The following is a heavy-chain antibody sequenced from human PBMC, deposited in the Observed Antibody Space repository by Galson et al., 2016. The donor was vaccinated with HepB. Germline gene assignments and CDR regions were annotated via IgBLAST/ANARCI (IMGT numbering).Heavy chain of an antibody. D-gene: IGHD6-19*01. V-gene: IGHV3-23*01. J-gene: IGHJ4*02. CDR1: GFTFSTNA. CDR2: ISDSGSST. Sequence: SLRLSCAASGFTFSTNAMNWVRQAPGKGLEWVSGISDSGSSTSYADSVTGRFTISRDNSKNTLYLQMNSLSAEDTAIYYCANQHTTGWYSCLTHWGQGTLVTVSS. CDR3: ANQHTTGWYSCLTH.